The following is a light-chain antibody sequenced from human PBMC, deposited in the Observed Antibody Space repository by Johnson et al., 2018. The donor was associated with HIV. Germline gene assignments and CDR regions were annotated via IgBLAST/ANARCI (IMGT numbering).Light chain of an antibody. CDR2: DNN. Sequence: QSVLTQPPSVSAAPGQKVTISCSGSSSNIGNNYVSWYQQLPGTAPKLLIYDNNKRPSGIPDRFSGSKSGTSATLGITGLQTGAEADYYCGVWDASLSPHFVFGTGTTITVL. CDR1: SSNIGNNY. J-gene: IGLJ1*01. V-gene: IGLV1-51*01. CDR3: GVWDASLSPHFV.